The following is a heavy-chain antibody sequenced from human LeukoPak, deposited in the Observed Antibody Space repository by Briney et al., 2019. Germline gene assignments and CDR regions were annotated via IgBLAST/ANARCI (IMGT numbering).Heavy chain of an antibody. D-gene: IGHD6-13*01. Sequence: GRSLRLSCAASGFTFDDYAMHWVRQAPGEGLEWVSGISWNSGSIGYADSVKGRFTISRDNAKNSLYLQMNSLRAEDMALYYCAKAGIAAAGGAGYFDYWGQGTLVTVSS. CDR3: AKAGIAAAGGAGYFDY. CDR2: ISWNSGSI. V-gene: IGHV3-9*03. CDR1: GFTFDDYA. J-gene: IGHJ4*02.